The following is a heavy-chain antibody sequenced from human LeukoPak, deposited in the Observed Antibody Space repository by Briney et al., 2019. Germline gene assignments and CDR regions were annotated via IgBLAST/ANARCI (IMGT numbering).Heavy chain of an antibody. Sequence: GGSLRLSCAASGFTFSRYAMTWVRKAPGKGLEWVSALSGSGSLTYYEDSVKGRFTVSRDNAKNILYLHMNSLRAEDTAIYFCARSRWLGVDYFDYWGQGTLVTVSS. V-gene: IGHV3-23*01. CDR3: ARSRWLGVDYFDY. CDR2: LSGSGSLT. D-gene: IGHD6-19*01. J-gene: IGHJ4*02. CDR1: GFTFSRYA.